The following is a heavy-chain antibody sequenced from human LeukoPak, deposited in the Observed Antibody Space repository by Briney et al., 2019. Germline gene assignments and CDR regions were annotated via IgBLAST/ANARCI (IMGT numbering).Heavy chain of an antibody. V-gene: IGHV4-59*08. D-gene: IGHD3-10*01. CDR3: ARHDRHGSGSRVNWFDP. CDR1: GCSISSYY. J-gene: IGHJ5*02. CDR2: IYYSGST. Sequence: ASEPLSLPCTVSGCSISSYYWSWIRQPPGKGREWIGYIYYSGSTNYNPSLKSRVTISVDTSKHQFSLKLSSVTAADAAVYYCARHDRHGSGSRVNWFDPWGQGTLVTVSS.